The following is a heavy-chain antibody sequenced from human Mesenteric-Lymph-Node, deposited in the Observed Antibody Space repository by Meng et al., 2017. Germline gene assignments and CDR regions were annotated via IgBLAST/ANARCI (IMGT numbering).Heavy chain of an antibody. Sequence: QVQLEAWGAGLLKPSETLSLTCGVYGGSLSDYHWNWIRQPPGKGLEWIGQINPSGDTNYSPSLKSRVTISVDTSKNQFSLKLNSVTAADTAVYYCARRGSRNGWSVDYWGQGTLVTVSS. CDR3: ARRGSRNGWSVDY. J-gene: IGHJ4*02. V-gene: IGHV4-34*01. CDR2: INPSGDT. D-gene: IGHD2-15*01. CDR1: GGSLSDYH.